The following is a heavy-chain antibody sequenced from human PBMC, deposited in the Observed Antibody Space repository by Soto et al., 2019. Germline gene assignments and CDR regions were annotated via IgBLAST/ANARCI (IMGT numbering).Heavy chain of an antibody. V-gene: IGHV4-31*03. CDR2: IYYSGST. J-gene: IGHJ5*02. D-gene: IGHD2-2*01. CDR1: GGSISSGGYY. CDR3: AREYCSSTSCYVVDP. Sequence: QVQLQESGPGLVKPSQTLSLTCTVSGGSISSGGYYWSWIRQHPGKGREWIGYIYYSGSTYYNPSLKSRVTISVDTSKNQFSLKLSSVTAADTAVYYCAREYCSSTSCYVVDPWGQGTLVTVSS.